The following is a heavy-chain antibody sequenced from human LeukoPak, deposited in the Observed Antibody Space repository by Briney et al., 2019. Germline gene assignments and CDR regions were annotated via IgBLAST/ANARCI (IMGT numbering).Heavy chain of an antibody. D-gene: IGHD3-9*01. J-gene: IGHJ6*03. V-gene: IGHV4-59*01. Sequence: KPSETLSLTCTVSGGSISSYYWSWIRQPPGKGLKWIGNIYYGGYTTYSPSLRSRVTISVDTSKNQFSLKLSSVTAADTAVYYCARLNDILTAAGVYYMDVWGKGTTVTISS. CDR1: GGSISSYY. CDR2: IYYGGYT. CDR3: ARLNDILTAAGVYYMDV.